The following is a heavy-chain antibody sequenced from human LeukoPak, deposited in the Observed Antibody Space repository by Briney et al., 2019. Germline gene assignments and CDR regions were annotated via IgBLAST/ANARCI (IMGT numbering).Heavy chain of an antibody. D-gene: IGHD3-10*01. V-gene: IGHV3-15*01. Sequence: GGSLRLSCAASGFTISNVWMSWVRQAPGKGLEWVGRIKSKTDGGTVDYAAPVKGRFTISRDDLKNTLYLEMNSLKTEDTAVYYCTKDHGSGSYYSDYWGQGTLVTVSS. CDR2: IKSKTDGGTV. J-gene: IGHJ4*02. CDR3: TKDHGSGSYYSDY. CDR1: GFTISNVW.